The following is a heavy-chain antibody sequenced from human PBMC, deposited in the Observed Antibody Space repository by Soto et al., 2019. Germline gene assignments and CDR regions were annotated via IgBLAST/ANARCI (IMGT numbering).Heavy chain of an antibody. V-gene: IGHV1-3*01. CDR3: ARGGDSNYGRSPSDY. CDR1: GYALTTSV. D-gene: IGHD4-4*01. J-gene: IGHJ4*02. Sequence: QVQLVQSGAEVKKPGASVKVSCKASGYALTTSVIHWVRQAPGQRLEGMGWINAGNGNTKYSQNFQDRVTITRDTFASTAYMEVSSLRSEDTAVYYCARGGDSNYGRSPSDYWGQGTLVTVSS. CDR2: INAGNGNT.